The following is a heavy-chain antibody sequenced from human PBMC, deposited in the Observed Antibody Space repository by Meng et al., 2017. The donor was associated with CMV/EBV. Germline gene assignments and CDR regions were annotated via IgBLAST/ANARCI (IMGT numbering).Heavy chain of an antibody. Sequence: SSYAMGWVRQAPGKGLEWVSAISGSGGTTYYADSVKGRFTISRDNSKNTLYVQMNSLRAEDTAVYYCAKDQSHCSSTSCYMGRGYDYWGQGTLVTVSS. V-gene: IGHV3-23*01. D-gene: IGHD2-2*02. CDR3: AKDQSHCSSTSCYMGRGYDY. CDR1: SSYA. CDR2: ISGSGGTT. J-gene: IGHJ4*02.